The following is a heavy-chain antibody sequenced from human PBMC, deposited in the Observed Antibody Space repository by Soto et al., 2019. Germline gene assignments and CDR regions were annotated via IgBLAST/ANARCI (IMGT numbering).Heavy chain of an antibody. Sequence: EVQLVESGGGLVKPGGSLRLSCAASGFTFSNAWMSWVRQAPGKGLEWVGRIKSKVDGGATDYAAPLKGRFAISRDDLKNTLYLQMNSLRTEDTAVYYCTTLVVVWGISYYFDNWGQGTLVTVSS. D-gene: IGHD2-15*01. J-gene: IGHJ4*02. CDR1: GFTFSNAW. CDR3: TTLVVVWGISYYFDN. CDR2: IKSKVDGGAT. V-gene: IGHV3-15*01.